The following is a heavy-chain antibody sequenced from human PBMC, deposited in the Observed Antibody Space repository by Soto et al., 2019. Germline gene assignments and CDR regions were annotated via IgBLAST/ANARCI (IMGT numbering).Heavy chain of an antibody. CDR2: IVVGSGNT. D-gene: IGHD3-22*01. CDR3: ARDSRIYYDSSGGYDY. J-gene: IGHJ4*02. V-gene: IGHV1-58*01. Sequence: QMQLVQSGPEVKKPGTSVKVSCKASGFTFSDSAVQWVRQARGQRLEWIGWIVVGSGNTNYAQKFQERVTITRDMSTSTAYMELSSLRSEDTAVYYCARDSRIYYDSSGGYDYWGQGTLVTVSS. CDR1: GFTFSDSA.